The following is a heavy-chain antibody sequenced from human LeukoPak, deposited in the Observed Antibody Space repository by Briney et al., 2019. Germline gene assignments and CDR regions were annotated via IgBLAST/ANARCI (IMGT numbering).Heavy chain of an antibody. CDR1: GFTFRSHG. D-gene: IGHD3-16*02. J-gene: IGHJ3*02. Sequence: GGSLRLSCAASGFTFRSHGMHWVRQAPGKGLEWVAFIWYDGSNKYYTDSVKGRFTISRDNSKNTLYLQTNSLRAEDTAVYYCARLSSFAFDIWGQGTMVTVSS. CDR2: IWYDGSNK. CDR3: ARLSSFAFDI. V-gene: IGHV3-33*01.